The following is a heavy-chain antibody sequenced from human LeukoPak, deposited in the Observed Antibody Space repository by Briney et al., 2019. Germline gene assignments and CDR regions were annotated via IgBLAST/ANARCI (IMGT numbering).Heavy chain of an antibody. CDR2: IYPGDSDT. CDR1: GFKFTNYW. D-gene: IGHD5-18*01. CDR3: ARVDTAMVYYFDY. Sequence: GESLKISCKGYGFKFTNYWIGWVRQMPGKGLEWMGIIYPGDSDTRYSPSFQGQVTISADKSISTTYLQWSSLKASDTAMYYCARVDTAMVYYFDYWGQGTLVTVSS. V-gene: IGHV5-51*01. J-gene: IGHJ4*02.